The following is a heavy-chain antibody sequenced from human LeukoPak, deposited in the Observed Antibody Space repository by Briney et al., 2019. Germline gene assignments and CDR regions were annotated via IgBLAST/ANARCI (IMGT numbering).Heavy chain of an antibody. Sequence: SETLSLTCTVSGGSIDSYYWSWIRQPPGKRLEWIGYIYYSGSTKYNPSLKSRVSISVDTSKNQFSLRLSSVTAADTAVYYCASHRSKALGVYWGQGTLVTVSS. CDR2: IYYSGST. D-gene: IGHD4-11*01. J-gene: IGHJ4*02. CDR1: GGSIDSYY. CDR3: ASHRSKALGVY. V-gene: IGHV4-59*08.